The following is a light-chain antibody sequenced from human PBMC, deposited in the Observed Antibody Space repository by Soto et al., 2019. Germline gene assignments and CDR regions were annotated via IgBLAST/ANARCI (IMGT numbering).Light chain of an antibody. CDR2: EGS. V-gene: IGLV2-23*03. Sequence: QSVLTQPASVSGSPGQSITISCTGTSSDVGSYNLVSWYQQHPGKAPKLMIDEGSERPSGVSNRFSGSKPGNTASLTISGLKAEDEADYYCFSYTGSSTFVIFGGGTKLTVL. CDR3: FSYTGSSTFVI. CDR1: SSDVGSYNL. J-gene: IGLJ2*01.